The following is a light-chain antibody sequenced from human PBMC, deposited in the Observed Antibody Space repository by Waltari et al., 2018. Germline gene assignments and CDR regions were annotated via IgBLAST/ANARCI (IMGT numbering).Light chain of an antibody. J-gene: IGKJ2*01. CDR1: QSISGW. CDR2: QAS. V-gene: IGKV1-5*03. CDR3: QQYNTYSYT. Sequence: DIQMTQSPSTLSASVGDRVTITCRASQSISGWLAWYQQKPGTAPKVLIYQASSLESGVPLRFSGSGSGTEFTLTISSLQPDDFATYYCQQYNTYSYTFGQGTKLEIK.